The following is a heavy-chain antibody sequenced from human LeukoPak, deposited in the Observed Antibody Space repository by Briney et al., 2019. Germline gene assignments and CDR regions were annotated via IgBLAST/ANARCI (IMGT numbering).Heavy chain of an antibody. D-gene: IGHD3-3*01. Sequence: NPNTGGTTYAQKFQRRVTMTRDTSISTAYMELSRLRSDDTAVYYCAGMSGTPLGYYYYGMDVWGQGTTVTVSS. CDR2: NPNTGGT. V-gene: IGHV1-2*02. J-gene: IGHJ6*02. CDR3: AGMSGTPLGYYYYGMDV.